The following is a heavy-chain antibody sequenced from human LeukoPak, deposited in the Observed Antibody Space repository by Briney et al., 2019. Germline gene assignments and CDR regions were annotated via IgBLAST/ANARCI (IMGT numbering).Heavy chain of an antibody. V-gene: IGHV4-34*01. D-gene: IGHD3-3*01. CDR1: GGSFSGYY. CDR2: INHSGST. CDR3: ARERGGDYDFWSGHKYFDY. Sequence: SETLSLTCAVYGGSFSGYYWSWIRQPPGKGLEWIGEINHSGSTNYNPSLKSRVTISVDTSKNQFSLKLSSVTAADTAVYYCARERGGDYDFWSGHKYFDYWGQGTLVTVSS. J-gene: IGHJ4*02.